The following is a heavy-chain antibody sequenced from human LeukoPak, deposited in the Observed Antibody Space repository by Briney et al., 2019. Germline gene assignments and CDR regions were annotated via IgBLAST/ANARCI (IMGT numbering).Heavy chain of an antibody. D-gene: IGHD6-19*01. V-gene: IGHV3-30-3*01. Sequence: PGGSLRLSCAASGFTFSSYAMHWVRQAPGKGLEWVAVISYDGSNKYYADSVKGRFTISRDNSKNTLYLQMNSLRAEDTAVYYCARDGAVAGLDAFDIWGQGTMVTVSS. CDR3: ARDGAVAGLDAFDI. CDR1: GFTFSSYA. CDR2: ISYDGSNK. J-gene: IGHJ3*02.